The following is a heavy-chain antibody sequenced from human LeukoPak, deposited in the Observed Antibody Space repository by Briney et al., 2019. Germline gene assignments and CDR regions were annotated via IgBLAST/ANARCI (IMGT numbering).Heavy chain of an antibody. CDR1: GGSISSGSYY. CDR3: ARGPLYYANAFDI. J-gene: IGHJ3*02. D-gene: IGHD3-10*01. CDR2: IYTSGST. V-gene: IGHV4-61*02. Sequence: SQTLSLTCTVSGGSISSGSYYWSWIRQPAGKGLEWIGRIYTSGSTNYNPSLKSRFTISVDTSKNQFSLKLSSVIAADTAVYYCARGPLYYANAFDIWGQGTMVTVSS.